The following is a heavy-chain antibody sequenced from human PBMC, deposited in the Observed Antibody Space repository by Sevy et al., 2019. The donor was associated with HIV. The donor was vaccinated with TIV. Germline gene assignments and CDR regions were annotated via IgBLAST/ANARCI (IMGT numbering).Heavy chain of an antibody. CDR2: IYYSGST. Sequence: SETLSLTCTVSGGSISSYYWSWIRQPPGKGLEWIGYIYYSGSTNYNPSLKSRVTISVDTSKNQFSLKLSSVTAADTAVYYCARERMCYDSLSWFDPWGQGTLVTVSS. J-gene: IGHJ5*02. D-gene: IGHD3-22*01. CDR1: GGSISSYY. CDR3: ARERMCYDSLSWFDP. V-gene: IGHV4-59*01.